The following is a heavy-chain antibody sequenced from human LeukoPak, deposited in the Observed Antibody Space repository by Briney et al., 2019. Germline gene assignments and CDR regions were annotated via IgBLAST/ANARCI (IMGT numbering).Heavy chain of an antibody. CDR2: LYYSGST. CDR3: PRSSRYSDWYFGL. Sequence: PSETLSLTCAVSTYSISSGYYWGWIRQPPGGGLEWIGSLYYSGSTYYNPSLKSRVTISIDTSKNQFSLKLSSVTAADTAMYYCPRSSRYSDWYFGLWGRGTLVTVSS. V-gene: IGHV4-38-2*01. D-gene: IGHD2-15*01. J-gene: IGHJ2*01. CDR1: TYSISSGYY.